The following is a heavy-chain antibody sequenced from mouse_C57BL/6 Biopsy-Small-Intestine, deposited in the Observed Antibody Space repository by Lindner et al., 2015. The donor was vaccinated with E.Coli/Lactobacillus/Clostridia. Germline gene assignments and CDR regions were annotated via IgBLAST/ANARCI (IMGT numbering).Heavy chain of an antibody. CDR1: GYTFTNYW. J-gene: IGHJ2*01. CDR2: IYPGGGYT. CDR3: VRDEKYYFDY. V-gene: IGHV1-63*01. Sequence: VQLQESGAELVRPGTSVKMSCKASGYTFTNYWIGWAKQRPGHGLEWIGDIYPGGGYTNYNEKFKGKATLTADKSSSTAYMQFSSLTSEDSAIYYCVRDEKYYFDYWGQGTTLTVSS.